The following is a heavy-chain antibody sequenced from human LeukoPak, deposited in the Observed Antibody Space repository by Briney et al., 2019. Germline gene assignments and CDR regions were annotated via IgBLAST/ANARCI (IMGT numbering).Heavy chain of an antibody. V-gene: IGHV1-46*01. CDR1: GYTFTSYY. CDR2: INPSGGST. J-gene: IGHJ5*02. D-gene: IGHD3-10*01. Sequence: ASVKVSCKASGYTFTSYYMHWVRQAPGQGLEWMGIINPSGGSTSYAQMFQGRVTMTRDTSTSTVYMELSSLRSEDTAVYYCARGPITMVRGVIITVGVAWFDPWGQGTLVTVSS. CDR3: ARGPITMVRGVIITVGVAWFDP.